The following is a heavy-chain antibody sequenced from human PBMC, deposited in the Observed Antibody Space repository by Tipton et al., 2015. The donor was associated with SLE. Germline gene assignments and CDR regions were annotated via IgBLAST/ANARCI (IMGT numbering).Heavy chain of an antibody. D-gene: IGHD3-22*01. CDR3: ARHPLDFHDSGGYLNAFDI. Sequence: QLVQSGGGLVEPGGSLTVSCAASGFSSSRYTMQWVRQAPGKGLEWVSSIDGSGNYIYSADSVRGRFTISRDNAKNSLYLHMSSLRVEDTALYYCARHPLDFHDSGGYLNAFDIWGQGTMVTVSS. V-gene: IGHV3-21*01. CDR2: IDGSGNYI. CDR1: GFSSSRYT. J-gene: IGHJ3*02.